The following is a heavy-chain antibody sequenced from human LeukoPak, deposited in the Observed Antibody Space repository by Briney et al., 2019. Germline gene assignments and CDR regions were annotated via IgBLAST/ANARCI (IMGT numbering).Heavy chain of an antibody. CDR1: GFTFSTYS. CDR3: ARDRGSTAVVRGVNHC. D-gene: IGHD3-10*01. V-gene: IGHV3-48*04. Sequence: QTGGSLRLSCEASGFTFSTYSMNWVRQAPGKGLEWVAHISSGSANIYCADSVKGRFTISRDNAENSLYLQMSSLGAEDTAVYYCARDRGSTAVVRGVNHCWGQGILVTVSS. J-gene: IGHJ4*02. CDR2: ISSGSANI.